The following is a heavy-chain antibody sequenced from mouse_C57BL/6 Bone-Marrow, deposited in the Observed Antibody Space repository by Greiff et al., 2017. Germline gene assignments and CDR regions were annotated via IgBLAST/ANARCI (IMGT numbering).Heavy chain of an antibody. J-gene: IGHJ4*01. Sequence: DVKLVESGGGLVQSGRSLRLSCATSGFTFSDFYMEWVRQAPGKGLEWIAASRNKANDYTTEYSVSVKGRFIVYRDTSQSILYLQMKALRAEDTAIYYCARYAITTEFYAMDYWGQGTSVTVSS. CDR2: SRNKANDYTT. CDR3: ARYAITTEFYAMDY. V-gene: IGHV7-1*01. D-gene: IGHD1-1*01. CDR1: GFTFSDFY.